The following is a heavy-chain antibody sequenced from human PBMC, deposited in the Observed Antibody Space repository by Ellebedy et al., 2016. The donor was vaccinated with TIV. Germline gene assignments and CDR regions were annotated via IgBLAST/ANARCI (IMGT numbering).Heavy chain of an antibody. CDR2: ISGSGENA. V-gene: IGHV3-23*01. Sequence: PGGSLRLSCAVSGFTFSSYDTTWARQAPGKGRECVSGISGSGENANYADSVKGRVIISRDNSQNTLYPQMNSLTAGDTAVYFCAKGGLASSLDNRFDPWGQGTLVTVSS. J-gene: IGHJ5*02. CDR1: GFTFSSYD. CDR3: AKGGLASSLDNRFDP. D-gene: IGHD6-19*01.